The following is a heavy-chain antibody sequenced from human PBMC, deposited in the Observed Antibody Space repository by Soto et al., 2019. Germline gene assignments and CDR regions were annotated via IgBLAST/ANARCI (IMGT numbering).Heavy chain of an antibody. CDR2: IFYSGTT. CDR3: ARGYSNNWTLNWFDP. CDR1: GYSMSSYD. J-gene: IGHJ5*02. V-gene: IGHV4-59*01. D-gene: IGHD6-13*01. Sequence: SESLSLTCAISGYSMSSYDWNWIRQPPGKGPEWIGYIFYSGTTNYNPSLKSRLSISIDTSNNQFSLRLTSLTAADTAVYFCARGYSNNWTLNWFDPWGQGTLVTVSS.